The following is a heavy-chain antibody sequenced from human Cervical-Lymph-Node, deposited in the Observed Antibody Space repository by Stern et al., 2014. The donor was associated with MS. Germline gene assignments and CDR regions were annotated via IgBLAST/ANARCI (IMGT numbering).Heavy chain of an antibody. CDR3: ARDGEVIRDAFDI. CDR2: IWHDGKTK. V-gene: IGHV3-33*01. D-gene: IGHD3-16*01. Sequence: VQLVESGGGVVQPGSSLRLSCAASGFMFSFFGMHWVRPAPGKGLEWVAIIWHDGKTKYYVDSVRGRFTISRDNAKNTLYMQMNSLKVEDTAVYFCARDGEVIRDAFDIWSQGTLVTVSS. J-gene: IGHJ3*02. CDR1: GFMFSFFG.